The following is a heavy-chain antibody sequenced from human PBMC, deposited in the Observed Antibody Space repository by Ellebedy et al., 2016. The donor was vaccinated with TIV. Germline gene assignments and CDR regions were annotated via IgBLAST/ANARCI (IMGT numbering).Heavy chain of an antibody. D-gene: IGHD1-1*01. Sequence: GESLKISCAASGLTLSSYAMSWVRQAPGKGLEWVSGISGGGGSRLYADSVKGRFTVSSDNSKNTLFLQMNSLRAEDTAVYYCVRDNDRWSFDYWGQGILVTVSS. CDR1: GLTLSSYA. CDR2: ISGGGGSR. CDR3: VRDNDRWSFDY. V-gene: IGHV3-23*01. J-gene: IGHJ4*02.